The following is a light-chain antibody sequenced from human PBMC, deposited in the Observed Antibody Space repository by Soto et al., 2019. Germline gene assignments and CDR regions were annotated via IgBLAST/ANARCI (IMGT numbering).Light chain of an antibody. V-gene: IGLV2-14*01. J-gene: IGLJ1*01. CDR1: SSDVVGYNY. Sequence: QSALTQPASVSASPGQSITISCTGASSDVVGYNYVSWYQQYPGRAPTLILYEVSHRPSGVSHRFSGSKSGNTASLTISGVQAEDEADYYCCSSGGSPTYVFGTGTKLTVL. CDR3: CSSGGSPTYV. CDR2: EVS.